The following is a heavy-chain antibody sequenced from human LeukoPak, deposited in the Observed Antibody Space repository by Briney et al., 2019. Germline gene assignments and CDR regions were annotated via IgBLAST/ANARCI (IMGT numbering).Heavy chain of an antibody. D-gene: IGHD2-2*01. CDR3: ARLLGYQRSTRHLNWFDP. V-gene: IGHV3-7*01. CDR2: IKRDGSEK. Sequence: GGSLRLSCAASGFTFSSYWMSWVRQAPGKGLEWVANIKRDGSEKYYVDSVKGRFTISRDNAKNSLYLQMNSLRAEDTAVYYCARLLGYQRSTRHLNWFDPWGQGTLVTVSS. CDR1: GFTFSSYW. J-gene: IGHJ5*02.